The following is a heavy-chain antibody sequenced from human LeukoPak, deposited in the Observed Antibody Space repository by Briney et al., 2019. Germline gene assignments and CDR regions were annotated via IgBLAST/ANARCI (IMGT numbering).Heavy chain of an antibody. J-gene: IGHJ4*02. Sequence: SETLSLTCTVSGGSISRYYWSWIRQPPGKGLEWIGYIYYSGSTNYNPSLKSRVTISVDTSKNQFSLKLSSVTAADTAVYYCARHRTRISGYELDYWGQGALVTVSS. CDR1: GGSISRYY. D-gene: IGHD5-12*01. V-gene: IGHV4-59*08. CDR2: IYYSGST. CDR3: ARHRTRISGYELDY.